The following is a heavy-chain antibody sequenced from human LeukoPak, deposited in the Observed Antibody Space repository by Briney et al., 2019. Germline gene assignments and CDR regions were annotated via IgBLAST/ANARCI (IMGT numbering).Heavy chain of an antibody. CDR2: IWYDVSNT. CDR1: GFTFSRYG. Sequence: GGSLRLSCAASGFTFSRYGMQWARQAPGKGVEWVAAIWYDVSNTYYADSVKGRFTISRDNSKNTVYLQLNSLRAEDTAVYYCARVLSALMNDSFDVWGQGTMVTVSS. D-gene: IGHD2-8*01. V-gene: IGHV3-33*01. CDR3: ARVLSALMNDSFDV. J-gene: IGHJ3*01.